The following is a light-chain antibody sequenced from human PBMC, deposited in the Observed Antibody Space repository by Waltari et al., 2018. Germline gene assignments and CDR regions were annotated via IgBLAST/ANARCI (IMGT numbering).Light chain of an antibody. CDR2: YAS. CDR3: QQYYSTPPLT. J-gene: IGKJ4*01. V-gene: IGKV1D-43*01. Sequence: AIRMTQSPFSLSASVGDRVTITCWASQGISSYLAWYQQKPAKAPKLFIYYASSLQSGVPSRFSGSGSGTDYTLTFSSLQPEDFATYYCQQYYSTPPLTFGGGTKVEIK. CDR1: QGISSY.